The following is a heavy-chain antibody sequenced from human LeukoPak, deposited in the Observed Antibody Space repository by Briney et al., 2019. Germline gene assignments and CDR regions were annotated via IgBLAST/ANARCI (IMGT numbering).Heavy chain of an antibody. CDR2: ISSSGNTI. CDR1: GFTLSTYS. D-gene: IGHD6-6*01. Sequence: GGSLRLSCAASGFTLSTYSMNRVRQAPGKGLEWVSYISSSGNTIYYADSVKGRFTISRDNAKNSLFLQMNSLRAEDTAVYYCARRRDFDYWGQGTLVAVSS. CDR3: ARRRDFDY. V-gene: IGHV3-48*04. J-gene: IGHJ4*02.